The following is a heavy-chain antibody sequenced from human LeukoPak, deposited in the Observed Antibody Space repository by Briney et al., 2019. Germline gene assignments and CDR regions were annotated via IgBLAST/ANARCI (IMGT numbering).Heavy chain of an antibody. Sequence: GGSLRLSCEVSGFGFSSYAMSWVRQAPGKGLEWVSSISGSGGSTYYADSVRGRFTVSRDNSRNTLALQMSSLRAEDTAVYYCAGSPTVDAAFDIWGQGTMVTVSS. CDR1: GFGFSSYA. D-gene: IGHD4-23*01. J-gene: IGHJ3*02. CDR2: ISGSGGST. CDR3: AGSPTVDAAFDI. V-gene: IGHV3-23*01.